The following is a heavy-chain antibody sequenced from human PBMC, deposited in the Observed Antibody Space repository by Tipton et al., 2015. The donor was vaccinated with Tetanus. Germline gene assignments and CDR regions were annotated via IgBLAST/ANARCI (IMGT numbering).Heavy chain of an antibody. CDR2: LATDDDDT. V-gene: IGHV3-13*01. CDR1: GFTLRDYD. D-gene: IGHD1-1*01. Sequence: SLRLSCAASGFTLRDYDMHWVRQPIGQSLQWVSALATDDDDTYYPDSVKGRFTISRDSAKNSLYLQMNSLRGDDTAVYYCAREGRYNPSDYWGQGTLVTVSS. J-gene: IGHJ4*02. CDR3: AREGRYNPSDY.